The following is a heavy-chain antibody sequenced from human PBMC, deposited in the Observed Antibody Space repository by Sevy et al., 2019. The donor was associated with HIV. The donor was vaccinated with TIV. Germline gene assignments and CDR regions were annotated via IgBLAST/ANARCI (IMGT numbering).Heavy chain of an antibody. Sequence: GGSLRLSCAASEFMFSTYAMHWVRQAPGKGLEWVAVISYDGSSHYYADSVKGRFTISRDNSKNTLFLQMNRLRLEDTTFYYVARDAGYSTDWYPSDYWGQGTLVTVSS. D-gene: IGHD6-19*01. CDR3: ARDAGYSTDWYPSDY. CDR1: EFMFSTYA. J-gene: IGHJ4*02. V-gene: IGHV3-30-3*01. CDR2: ISYDGSSH.